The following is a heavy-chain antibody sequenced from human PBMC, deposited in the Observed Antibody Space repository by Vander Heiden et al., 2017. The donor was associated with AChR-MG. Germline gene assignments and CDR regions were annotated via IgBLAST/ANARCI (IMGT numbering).Heavy chain of an antibody. CDR2: ISGSGGST. CDR1: GFTFSSYA. J-gene: IGHJ2*01. Sequence: EVQLLESGGGLVQPGGSLRLSCAASGFTFSSYAMSWVRQAPGKGLEWVSAISGSGGSTYYADSVKGRFTISRDNSKNTLYLQMNSLRAEDTAVYYCAKGEQYDFWSGYYPSWYFDLWGRGTLVTVSS. D-gene: IGHD3-3*01. CDR3: AKGEQYDFWSGYYPSWYFDL. V-gene: IGHV3-23*01.